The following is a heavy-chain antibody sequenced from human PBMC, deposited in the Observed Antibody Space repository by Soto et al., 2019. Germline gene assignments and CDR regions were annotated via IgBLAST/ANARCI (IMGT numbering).Heavy chain of an antibody. CDR3: AGLSAGWYYYYYYYGMDV. CDR1: GGSFSGYY. Sequence: SETLSLTCAVYGGSFSGYYWGWIRQPPGKGLEWIGEINHSGSTNYNPSLKSRVTISVDTSKNQFSLKLSSVTAADTAVYYCAGLSAGWYYYYYYYGMDVWGQGTTVTVSS. V-gene: IGHV4-34*01. D-gene: IGHD6-19*01. CDR2: INHSGST. J-gene: IGHJ6*02.